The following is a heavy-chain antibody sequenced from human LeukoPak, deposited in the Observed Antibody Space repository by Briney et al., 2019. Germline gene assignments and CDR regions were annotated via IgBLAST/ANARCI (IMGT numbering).Heavy chain of an antibody. J-gene: IGHJ4*02. CDR3: ARDQRGFLEWLPLGYFDY. CDR2: ISYDGSNK. V-gene: IGHV3-30-3*01. CDR1: GFTFSSYA. D-gene: IGHD3-3*01. Sequence: PGRSLRLSCAASGFTFSSYAMHWVRQAPGKGLEWVAVISYDGSNKYYADSVKGRFTISRDNAKNSLYLQMNSLRVEDTAVYYCARDQRGFLEWLPLGYFDYWGQGTLVTVSS.